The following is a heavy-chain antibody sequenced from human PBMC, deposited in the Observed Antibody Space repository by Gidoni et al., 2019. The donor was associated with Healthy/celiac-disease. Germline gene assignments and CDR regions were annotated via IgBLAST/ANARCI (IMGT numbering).Heavy chain of an antibody. D-gene: IGHD3-16*01. CDR1: GFTVSSYG. Sequence: QVPLLESGGGVVQPGRSLRLSCAASGFTVSSYGMHWVRQAPGKGLAWVAVIWYDGSNKYYADSVKGRFTISRDNSKNTLYLQMNSLRAEDTAVYYCARGLGADPFDYWGQGTLVTVSS. CDR2: IWYDGSNK. CDR3: ARGLGADPFDY. J-gene: IGHJ4*02. V-gene: IGHV3-33*01.